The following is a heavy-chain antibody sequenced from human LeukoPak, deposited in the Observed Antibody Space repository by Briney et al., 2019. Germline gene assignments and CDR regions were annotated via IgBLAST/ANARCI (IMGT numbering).Heavy chain of an antibody. Sequence: ASVKVSCKVSGYTLTELSMRWVRQAPGKGLEWMGGFDPEDGETIYAQKFQGRVTMTEDTSTDTAYMELSSLRSEDTAVYYCATAGRIAAAVDYWGQGTLVTVSS. D-gene: IGHD6-13*01. V-gene: IGHV1-24*01. CDR3: ATAGRIAAAVDY. CDR2: FDPEDGET. CDR1: GYTLTELS. J-gene: IGHJ4*02.